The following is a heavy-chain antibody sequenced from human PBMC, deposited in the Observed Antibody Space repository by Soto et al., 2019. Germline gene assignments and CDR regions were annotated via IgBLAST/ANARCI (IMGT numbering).Heavy chain of an antibody. D-gene: IGHD6-25*01. CDR2: IYFTGNT. V-gene: IGHV4-39*01. Sequence: SETLSLTCTVSGGSITSSSHFWGWVRQPPGKGLEWIGAIYFTGNTYYTPSLKSRLTMSIDTSKNEFSLRLNSVTAADTAVYYCAGQTFTIAAASYGRSNWFDPWGPGTLVTVSS. CDR1: GGSITSSSHF. J-gene: IGHJ5*02. CDR3: AGQTFTIAAASYGRSNWFDP.